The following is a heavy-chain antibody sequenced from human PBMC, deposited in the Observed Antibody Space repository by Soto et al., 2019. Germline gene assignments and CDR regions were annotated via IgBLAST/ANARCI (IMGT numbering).Heavy chain of an antibody. V-gene: IGHV1-69*06. D-gene: IGHD3-10*01. CDR1: GGTFISHA. CDR2: IIPVTETP. Sequence: QVQLVQSGAEVKKPGSSVRVSCKVSGGTFISHAINWLRQAPGQGLEWMGVIIPVTETPNNAEKFQGRVTITADKSTTTVYMELSSLTFDDTAGYFCARGNKGPGHYGPGSQGWYGPWGQGTLVTVSS. J-gene: IGHJ5*02. CDR3: ARGNKGPGHYGPGSQGWYGP.